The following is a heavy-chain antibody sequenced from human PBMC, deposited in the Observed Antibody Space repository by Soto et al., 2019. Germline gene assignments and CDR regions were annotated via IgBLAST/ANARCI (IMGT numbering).Heavy chain of an antibody. V-gene: IGHV3-9*01. CDR1: GFTFDDYA. CDR3: AKGGPDGFCSGGRCYFDY. Sequence: EVQLVESGGGLVQPGRSLRLSCAASGFTFDDYAMHWVRRVPGKGPGWGSSISWNSNIIGYADSVKGRFTISRDNAKNSLYLQMNSLRPEDTALYYCAKGGPDGFCSGGRCYFDYWGQGTLVTVSS. CDR2: ISWNSNII. J-gene: IGHJ4*02. D-gene: IGHD2-15*01.